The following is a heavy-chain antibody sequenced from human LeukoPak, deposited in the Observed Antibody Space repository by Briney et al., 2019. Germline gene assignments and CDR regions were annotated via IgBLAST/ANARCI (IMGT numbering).Heavy chain of an antibody. Sequence: PGGSLRLSCVASGFTFSSYSMNWVRQAPGKGLEWVSSISSSSSYKYYTDSVKGRFTISRDNAKNSLYLQMNSLRAEDTAVYYCAKDPGYSSGWLDHWGQGNLVTVSS. J-gene: IGHJ4*02. D-gene: IGHD6-19*01. CDR2: ISSSSSYK. CDR3: AKDPGYSSGWLDH. CDR1: GFTFSSYS. V-gene: IGHV3-21*01.